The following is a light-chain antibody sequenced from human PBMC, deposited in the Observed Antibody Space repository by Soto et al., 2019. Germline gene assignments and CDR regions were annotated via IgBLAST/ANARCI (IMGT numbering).Light chain of an antibody. J-gene: IGKJ4*01. CDR3: QQRSNWPPT. CDR2: DAS. V-gene: IGKV3-11*01. CDR1: QSISSY. Sequence: LLTQSPATLSLSPGERVTLSCRASQSISSYLAWYQQKRGQAPSLLIYDASNRATGIPARFSGSGSGTDFTLTITSLEPEDFAIYFCQQRSNWPPTFGGGTKLEI.